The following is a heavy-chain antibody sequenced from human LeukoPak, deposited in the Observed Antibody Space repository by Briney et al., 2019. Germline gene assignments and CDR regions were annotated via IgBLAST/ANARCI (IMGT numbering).Heavy chain of an antibody. CDR3: ARGGRRDWFDP. Sequence: SETLSLTCAVYGGSFSGYYWSWSRQPPGKVLEWIGEINHSGSTNYNPSLKSRVTTSVDTSKNQFSLKLGSVTAADTAVYYCARGGRRDWFDPWGQGTLVTVSS. CDR1: GGSFSGYY. V-gene: IGHV4-34*01. J-gene: IGHJ5*02. CDR2: INHSGST.